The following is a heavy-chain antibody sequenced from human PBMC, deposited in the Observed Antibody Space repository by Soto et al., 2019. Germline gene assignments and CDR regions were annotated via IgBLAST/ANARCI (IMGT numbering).Heavy chain of an antibody. CDR3: ARDKESSGWYNWFDP. V-gene: IGHV3-48*02. D-gene: IGHD6-19*01. J-gene: IGHJ5*02. CDR2: ISSSSSTI. CDR1: GFTFSSYS. Sequence: EVQLVESGGGLVQPGGSLRLSCAASGFTFSSYSMNWVRQAPGKGLEWVSYISSSSSTIYYADSVKGRFTISRDNAKNSLYLQMNSLRDEDTAVYYCARDKESSGWYNWFDPWGQGTLVTVSS.